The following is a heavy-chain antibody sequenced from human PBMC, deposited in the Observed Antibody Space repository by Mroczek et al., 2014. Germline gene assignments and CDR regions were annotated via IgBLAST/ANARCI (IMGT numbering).Heavy chain of an antibody. CDR3: ARRATSRYNWFDP. D-gene: IGHD2-2*01. CDR1: GASISNSDYS. V-gene: IGHV4-31*11. CDR2: TYYSGNT. Sequence: QVQLQQWGPGLVRPSQTLSLICGVSGASISNSDYSWSWIRQPPGQGLQWIGHTYYSGNTFYNPSLKSRLTISLETSKKQFSLKLSSVTAADTAVYYCARRATSRYNWFDPWGQGTLVTVSS. J-gene: IGHJ5*02.